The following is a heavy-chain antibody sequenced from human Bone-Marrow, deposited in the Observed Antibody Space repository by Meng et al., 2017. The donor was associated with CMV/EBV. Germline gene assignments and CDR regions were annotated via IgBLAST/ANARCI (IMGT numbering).Heavy chain of an antibody. Sequence: GSLRLSYTVSGDSIRIYQWSWIRQPPGKGLEWIGYINYSGGTNYNSSLKSRVTISMDTAKNHFSLKVSSVTAADTAVYYCARWAAWGPFDFWGQGIRVTVSS. J-gene: IGHJ4*02. CDR1: GDSIRIYQ. V-gene: IGHV4-59*01. D-gene: IGHD3-16*01. CDR3: ARWAAWGPFDF. CDR2: INYSGGT.